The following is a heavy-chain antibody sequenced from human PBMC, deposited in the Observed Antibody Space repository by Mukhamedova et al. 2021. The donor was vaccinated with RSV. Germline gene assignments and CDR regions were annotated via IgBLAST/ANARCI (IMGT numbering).Heavy chain of an antibody. CDR3: ARVPWEDTAMVVGPFDY. CDR2: ISSSSSYI. Sequence: VRQAPGKGLEWVSSISSSSSYIYYADSVKGRFTISRDNSKNTLYLQMNSLRAEDTAVYYCARVPWEDTAMVVGPFDYWGQGTLVT. J-gene: IGHJ4*02. V-gene: IGHV3-21*01. D-gene: IGHD5-18*01.